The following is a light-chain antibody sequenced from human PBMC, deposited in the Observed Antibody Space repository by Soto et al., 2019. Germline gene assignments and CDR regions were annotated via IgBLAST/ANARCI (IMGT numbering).Light chain of an antibody. V-gene: IGLV2-14*01. Sequence: QSALTQPASASGSPGQSITISCTGTSSDVGGYKFVSWYQQHPGKAPKFIIYEVSNRPSGVSNRFSGSKSGNTASLTISGLQAEDEADYYCSSYTRSSSVVFGGGTKLTVL. J-gene: IGLJ2*01. CDR3: SSYTRSSSVV. CDR2: EVS. CDR1: SSDVGGYKF.